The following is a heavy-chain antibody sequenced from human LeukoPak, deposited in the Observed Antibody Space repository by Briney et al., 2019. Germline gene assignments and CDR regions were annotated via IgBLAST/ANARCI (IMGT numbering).Heavy chain of an antibody. Sequence: PGGSLKLSWAASGFTFSGSAVHWVRQSSGKGLEWVGHIDKKDNLYATAYAESVKGRFTISRDDSKDTAFLHMDSLKTEDTALYYCTRDRGTYNWFDPWGQGTLVTVSS. J-gene: IGHJ5*02. CDR2: IDKKDNLYAT. CDR1: GFTFSGSA. CDR3: TRDRGTYNWFDP. D-gene: IGHD2-15*01. V-gene: IGHV3-73*01.